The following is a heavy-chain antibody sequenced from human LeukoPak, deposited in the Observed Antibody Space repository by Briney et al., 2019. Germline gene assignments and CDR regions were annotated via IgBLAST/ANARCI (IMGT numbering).Heavy chain of an antibody. CDR3: ATSIAAANNWFDP. CDR2: INPNSGGT. Sequence: ASVKVSCKASGYTFTSYYMHWVRQAPGQGLEWMGWINPNSGGTNYAQKFQGRVTMTRDTSISTAYMELSRLRSDDTAVYYCATSIAAANNWFDPWGQGTLVTVSS. CDR1: GYTFTSYY. J-gene: IGHJ5*02. V-gene: IGHV1-2*02. D-gene: IGHD6-13*01.